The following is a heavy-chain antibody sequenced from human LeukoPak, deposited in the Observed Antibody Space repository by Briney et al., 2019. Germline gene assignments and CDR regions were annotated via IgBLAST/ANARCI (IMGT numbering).Heavy chain of an antibody. Sequence: SETLSLTCTVSGGSISSYYWSWIRQPAGKGLEWSGRIYTSGSTNYNPSLKSRVTMSVDTSKNQFSLKLSSVTAADTAVYYCAREVTFGRVIVISPIFDYWGQRTLVTVSS. J-gene: IGHJ4*02. CDR1: GGSISSYY. CDR3: AREVTFGRVIVISPIFDY. V-gene: IGHV4-4*07. D-gene: IGHD3-16*02. CDR2: IYTSGST.